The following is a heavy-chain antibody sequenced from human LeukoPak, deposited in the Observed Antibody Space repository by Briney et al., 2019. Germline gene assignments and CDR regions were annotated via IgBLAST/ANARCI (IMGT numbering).Heavy chain of an antibody. CDR1: GFTFRSYS. CDR2: ISSSSSSYI. CDR3: ARGSQLWLRGFDY. D-gene: IGHD5-18*01. J-gene: IGHJ4*02. Sequence: GGSLRLSCAASGFTFRSYSMNWVRQAPGKGLEWVSSISSSSSSYIYYVDSVKGRFTISRDNAKNSLYLQMNSLRAEDTAVYYCARGSQLWLRGFDYWGQGTLVTVSS. V-gene: IGHV3-21*01.